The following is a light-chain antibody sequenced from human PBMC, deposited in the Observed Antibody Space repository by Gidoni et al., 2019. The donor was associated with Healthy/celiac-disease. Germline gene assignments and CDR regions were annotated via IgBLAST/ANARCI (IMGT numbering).Light chain of an antibody. V-gene: IGKV3-20*01. Sequence: EIVLTQSPGTLSLSPGERATLSCRASQSVSSSYLAWYQQKPGQAPRLLSYGASSRATGIPDRFSGSGSGTDFTLTISRLEPEDFAVYYCQQYGSSPPSITFGQGTRLEIK. CDR1: QSVSSSY. J-gene: IGKJ5*01. CDR3: QQYGSSPPSIT. CDR2: GAS.